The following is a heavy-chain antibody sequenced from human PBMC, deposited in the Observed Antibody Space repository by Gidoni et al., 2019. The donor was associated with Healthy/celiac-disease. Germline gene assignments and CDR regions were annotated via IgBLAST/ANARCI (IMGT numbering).Heavy chain of an antibody. V-gene: IGHV3-66*01. J-gene: IGHJ6*02. CDR2: GST. CDR3: ARGLRIAVAGTVRGYYYYGMDV. Sequence: GSTYYADSVKGRFTISRDNSKNTLYLQMNSLRAEDTAVYYCARGLRIAVAGTVRGYYYYGMDVWGQGTTVTVSS. D-gene: IGHD6-19*01.